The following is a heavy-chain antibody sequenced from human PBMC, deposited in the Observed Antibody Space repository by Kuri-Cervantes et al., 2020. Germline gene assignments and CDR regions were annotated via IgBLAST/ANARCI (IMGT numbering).Heavy chain of an antibody. CDR2: ISGSGGST. J-gene: IGHJ4*02. CDR1: GFTFSSYA. D-gene: IGHD6-13*01. CDR3: AKDPGSSSVFDY. V-gene: IGHV3-23*01. Sequence: GESLKISCAASGFTFSSYAMSWVRQAPGKGLEWVSAISGSGGSTYYADSVKGRFTISRDNSKNTLYLQMDSLTGEDTAVYYCAKDPGSSSVFDYWGQGILVTVSS.